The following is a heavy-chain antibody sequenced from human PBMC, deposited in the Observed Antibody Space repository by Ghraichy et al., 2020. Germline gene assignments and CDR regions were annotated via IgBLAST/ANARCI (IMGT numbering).Heavy chain of an antibody. J-gene: IGHJ4*02. V-gene: IGHV3-7*01. Sequence: LSLTCVASGFMFSNYWMSWVRQAPGKGLEWVADINLDGSETYYVDSVKGRFTISRDNAKSSLYLQMDSLRDEDTAVYYCAREYSSGWYWGQGTLVTVSS. CDR3: AREYSSGWY. D-gene: IGHD6-19*01. CDR2: INLDGSET. CDR1: GFMFSNYW.